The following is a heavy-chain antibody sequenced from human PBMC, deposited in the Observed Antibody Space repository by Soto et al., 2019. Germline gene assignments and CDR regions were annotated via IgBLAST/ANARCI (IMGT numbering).Heavy chain of an antibody. J-gene: IGHJ4*02. V-gene: IGHV4-61*01. CDR1: GGSVTSGSYY. CDR2: IYYSGST. D-gene: IGHD1-26*01. CDR3: ARTMVGARAGYFDY. Sequence: QVQLQESGPGLVKPSETLSLTCTVSGGSVTSGSYYWSWIRQPPGKGLEWIGYIYYSGSTHYNPSLKSRVTISVDTSKNQFSLKLSSVTAADTAVYYCARTMVGARAGYFDYWGRGTLVTVSS.